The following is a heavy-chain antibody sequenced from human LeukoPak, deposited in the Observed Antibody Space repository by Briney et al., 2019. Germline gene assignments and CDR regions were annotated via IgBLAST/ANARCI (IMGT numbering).Heavy chain of an antibody. J-gene: IGHJ4*02. Sequence: HPGGSLRLSYAASGFTFSSYAMSWVRQAPGKGLEWVSAISGSGGSTYYADSVKGRFTISRDNSKNTLYLQMNSLRAEDTAVYYCAKSDTAMVYFDYWGQGTLVTVSS. CDR2: ISGSGGST. D-gene: IGHD5-18*01. CDR1: GFTFSSYA. CDR3: AKSDTAMVYFDY. V-gene: IGHV3-23*01.